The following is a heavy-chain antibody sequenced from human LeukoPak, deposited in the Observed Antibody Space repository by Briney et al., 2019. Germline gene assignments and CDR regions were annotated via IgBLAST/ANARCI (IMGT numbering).Heavy chain of an antibody. J-gene: IGHJ4*02. V-gene: IGHV3-74*01. CDR1: GFTFCTYW. D-gene: IGHD3-22*01. CDR2: INSDGSRI. CDR3: AKDTGYYYDSSNYWV. Sequence: GGSLRLSCAASGFTFCTYWMHWVRQAPGKGLLWVSRINSDGSRISYADSVKVRFTISRDNAKNTLYLQMNSLRAEDTALYYCAKDTGYYYDSSNYWVWGQGTLVTVSS.